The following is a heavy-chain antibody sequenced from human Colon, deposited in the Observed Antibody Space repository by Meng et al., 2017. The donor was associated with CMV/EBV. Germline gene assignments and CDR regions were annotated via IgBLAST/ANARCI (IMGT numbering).Heavy chain of an antibody. CDR1: GYPFTAKH. V-gene: IGHV1-2*02. CDR2: IYPQNGGT. D-gene: IGHD2-21*01. Sequence: QVQTMTSGNEAKKPVASGKASLKTSGYPFTAKHLHWVRHAPGQGLEWMGWIYPQNGGTYFAQKFQGRVTMTSDTSISTAYMELSSLTSDDTAIYYCIKEDWYFDFWGQGTLVTVSS. CDR3: IKEDWYFDF. J-gene: IGHJ4*02.